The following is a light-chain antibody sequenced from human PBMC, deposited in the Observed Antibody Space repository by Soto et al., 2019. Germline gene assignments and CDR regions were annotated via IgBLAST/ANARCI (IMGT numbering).Light chain of an antibody. CDR1: TSNIGNNV. J-gene: IGLJ3*02. CDR3: AAWDDSLNGRGV. CDR2: TNN. V-gene: IGLV1-44*01. Sequence: QSVLTQPPSASGTPGQRVTISCSGSTSNIGNNVVNWYQQRPGTAPKLLISTNNQRPSGVPDRFSGSKSGTSASLTITGVQSDDEGDYYRAAWDDSLNGRGVFGGGTKLTVL.